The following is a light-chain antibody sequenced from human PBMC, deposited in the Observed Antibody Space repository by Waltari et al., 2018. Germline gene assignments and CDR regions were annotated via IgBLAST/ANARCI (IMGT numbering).Light chain of an antibody. J-gene: IGKJ4*01. Sequence: EVVMTQSPATLSLSPGERATLSCRASQSVSSQLAWYQQKPGQAPRLLIYDASRRATGIPGRFSGSGSGTDFTLTISSLEPEDVAVYYCLQRNYWPLTFGGGTKVEIK. V-gene: IGKV3-15*01. CDR2: DAS. CDR3: LQRNYWPLT. CDR1: QSVSSQ.